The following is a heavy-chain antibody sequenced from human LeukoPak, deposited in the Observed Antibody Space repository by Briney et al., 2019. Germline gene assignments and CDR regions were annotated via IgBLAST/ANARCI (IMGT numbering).Heavy chain of an antibody. CDR1: GYAFTGYY. J-gene: IGHJ4*02. Sequence: ASVKVSCKASGYAFTGYYMHWVRQAPGQGLEWMGRINPNSGGTNYAQKFQGRVTMTRDTSISTAYMELSRLRSDDTAVYYCARARNYCSGGSCYYFDYWGQGTLVTVSS. CDR2: INPNSGGT. V-gene: IGHV1-2*06. D-gene: IGHD2-15*01. CDR3: ARARNYCSGGSCYYFDY.